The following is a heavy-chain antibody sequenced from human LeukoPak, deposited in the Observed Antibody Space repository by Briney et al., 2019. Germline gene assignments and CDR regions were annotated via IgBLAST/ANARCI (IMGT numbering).Heavy chain of an antibody. CDR1: GGSISSGDYY. D-gene: IGHD3-22*01. J-gene: IGHJ5*02. Sequence: SETLSLTCTVSGGSISSGDYYWSWIRQPPGKGLEWIGYIYYSGSTYYNPSLKSRVTISVDTSKNQFSLKLSSVTAADTAVYYCARDWDCYDSSGYYWGWFDPWGQGTLVTVSS. CDR2: IYYSGST. V-gene: IGHV4-30-4*01. CDR3: ARDWDCYDSSGYYWGWFDP.